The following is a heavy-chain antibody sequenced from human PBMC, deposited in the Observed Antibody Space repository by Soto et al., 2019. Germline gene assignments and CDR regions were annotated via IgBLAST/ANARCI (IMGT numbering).Heavy chain of an antibody. J-gene: IGHJ4*02. V-gene: IGHV3-21*01. CDR3: ASAIRYYDLWSGYFDY. D-gene: IGHD3-3*01. CDR2: ISSSSSYI. CDR1: GFTFSSYS. Sequence: GGSLRLSCAASGFTFSSYSMNWVRQAPGKGLEWVSSISSSSSYIYYADSVKGRFTISRDNAKNSLYLQMNSLRAEDTAVYYCASAIRYYDLWSGYFDYWGQGTLVTVSS.